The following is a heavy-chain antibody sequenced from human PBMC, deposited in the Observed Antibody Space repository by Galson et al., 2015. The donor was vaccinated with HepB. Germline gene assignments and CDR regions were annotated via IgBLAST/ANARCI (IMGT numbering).Heavy chain of an antibody. J-gene: IGHJ6*02. CDR1: GFTFSSYG. Sequence: SLRLSCAASGFTFSSYGMHWVRQAPGKGLEWVAVLSYDGSNKYYADSVKGRFTISRDNSKNTLYLQMNSLRAEDTAVYYCAKDLQQTTGYSYGWVYYYYGMDVWGQGTTVTVSS. D-gene: IGHD5-18*01. CDR2: LSYDGSNK. V-gene: IGHV3-30*18. CDR3: AKDLQQTTGYSYGWVYYYYGMDV.